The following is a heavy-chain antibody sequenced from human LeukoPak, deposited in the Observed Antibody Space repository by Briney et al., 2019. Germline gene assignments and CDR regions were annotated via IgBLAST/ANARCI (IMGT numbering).Heavy chain of an antibody. Sequence: GGSLRLSCATSGFNFRNHSMNWVRQVPGRGLEWVSSITSLNSHTYYADSVKGQFTISRDKSKNTVYLQMNSLRFEDTAMYYCARNWFDPWGQGTLVTVSS. V-gene: IGHV3-21*04. J-gene: IGHJ5*02. CDR3: ARNWFDP. CDR2: ITSLNSHT. CDR1: GFNFRNHS.